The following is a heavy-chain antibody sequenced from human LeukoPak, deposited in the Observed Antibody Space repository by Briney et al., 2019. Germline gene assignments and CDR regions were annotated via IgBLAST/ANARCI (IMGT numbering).Heavy chain of an antibody. Sequence: ASVKVSCKASGGTFSSYTINWVRQAPGQGLEWMGGIIPIFGTANYAQKFQGRVTITADESTSTAYMELSSLRSEDTAVYYCAGSGSYFRSSFDYWGQGTLVTVSS. J-gene: IGHJ4*02. CDR2: IIPIFGTA. CDR3: AGSGSYFRSSFDY. V-gene: IGHV1-69*13. D-gene: IGHD1-26*01. CDR1: GGTFSSYT.